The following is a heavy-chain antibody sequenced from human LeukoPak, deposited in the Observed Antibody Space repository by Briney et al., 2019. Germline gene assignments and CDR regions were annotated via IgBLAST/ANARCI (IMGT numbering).Heavy chain of an antibody. J-gene: IGHJ4*02. D-gene: IGHD1-20*01. CDR2: ISHDGNDK. V-gene: IGHV3-30*04. CDR1: GFTLSTYT. CDR3: ARITSFYYFDY. Sequence: GRSLRLSCAASGFTLSTYTMSWVRQAPDKGLEWVAVISHDGNDKYYADSVKGRFTISRDNSKNTLFLQMNSLSDDDTAVYSCARITSFYYFDYWGQGTLVTVSS.